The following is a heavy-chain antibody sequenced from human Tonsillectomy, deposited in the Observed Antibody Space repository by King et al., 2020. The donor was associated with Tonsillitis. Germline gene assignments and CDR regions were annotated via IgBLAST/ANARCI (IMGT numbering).Heavy chain of an antibody. V-gene: IGHV4-38-2*01. CDR1: GYSISSGYY. Sequence: QLQESGPGLVKPSETLSLTCAVSGYSISSGYYWGWIRQPPGKGLEWIGSIYHSGSTYYNPSLKRRVTISVDTSKNQFSLQLSSVTAADTAVYYCARVPYYYDSSGSFDYWGQGTLVTVSS. J-gene: IGHJ4*02. CDR2: IYHSGST. D-gene: IGHD3-22*01. CDR3: ARVPYYYDSSGSFDY.